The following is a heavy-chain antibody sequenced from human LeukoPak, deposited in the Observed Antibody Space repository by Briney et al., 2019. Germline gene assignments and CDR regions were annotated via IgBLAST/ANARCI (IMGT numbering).Heavy chain of an antibody. Sequence: PGGSLRLSCAASGFTFSSFWMRWVRQAPAKGLVWVSGINSDGSSTGYADSVKGRFTISRDNTKNTLFLQMNSLRADDTAVYYCTRVTNDLPFDYWGQGSLVTVSS. J-gene: IGHJ4*02. CDR3: TRVTNDLPFDY. V-gene: IGHV3-74*01. CDR2: INSDGSST. D-gene: IGHD3-16*01. CDR1: GFTFSSFW.